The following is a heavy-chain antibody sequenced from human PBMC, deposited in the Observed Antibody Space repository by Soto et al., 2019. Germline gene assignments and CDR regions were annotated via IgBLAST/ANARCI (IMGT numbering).Heavy chain of an antibody. CDR1: GYSFTSYW. V-gene: IGHV5-51*01. CDR3: ARHACYYDFWSGWANYYYYYMDV. CDR2: IYPGDSDT. Sequence: GASLKISCKGSGYSFTSYWIGWVRQMPGKGLEWMGIIYPGDSDTRYSPSFQGQVTISADKSISTAYLQWSSLKASDTAMYYCARHACYYDFWSGWANYYYYYMDVWGKGTTVTVSS. J-gene: IGHJ6*03. D-gene: IGHD3-3*01.